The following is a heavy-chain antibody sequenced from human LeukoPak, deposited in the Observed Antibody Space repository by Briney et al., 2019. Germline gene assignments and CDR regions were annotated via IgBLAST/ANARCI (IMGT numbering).Heavy chain of an antibody. J-gene: IGHJ4*02. V-gene: IGHV1-18*04. CDR3: AIIAAAGSFDY. CDR1: GYTFTSYG. Sequence: ASVKVSCKASGYTFTSYGISWVRQAPGQGLEWMGWISAYNGNTNYAQKLQGRVTMTTVTSTSTAYMELRSLRSDDTAVYYCAIIAAAGSFDYWGQGALVTVSS. CDR2: ISAYNGNT. D-gene: IGHD6-13*01.